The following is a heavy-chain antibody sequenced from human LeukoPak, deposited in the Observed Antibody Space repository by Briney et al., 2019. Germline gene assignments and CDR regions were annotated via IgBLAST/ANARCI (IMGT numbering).Heavy chain of an antibody. CDR1: GFSLSSYE. D-gene: IGHD3-10*02. V-gene: IGHV3-48*03. Sequence: RGCLRLSCAAAGFSLSSYEMSWVRHAPGEWLGWVSYISSRGSTIYYTGSVKGRFTMSTDNATKSLYLRMNRVREAQTAVYDCEELGITMIGGVWGKGTTVTISS. CDR3: EELGITMIGGV. J-gene: IGHJ6*03. CDR2: ISSRGSTI.